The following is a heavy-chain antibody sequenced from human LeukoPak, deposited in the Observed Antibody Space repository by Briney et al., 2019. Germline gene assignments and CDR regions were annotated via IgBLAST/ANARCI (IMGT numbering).Heavy chain of an antibody. D-gene: IGHD1/OR15-1a*01. CDR3: ASQRRGIVIPENNGPFDY. CDR2: INHSGST. Sequence: PSETLSLTCAVYGGSFSGYYWSWIRQPPGKGLEWIGEINHSGSTNYNPSLKSRVTISVDTSKNQFSLKLSSVTAADTAVYYCASQRRGIVIPENNGPFDYWGQGTLVTVSS. J-gene: IGHJ4*02. CDR1: GGSFSGYY. V-gene: IGHV4-34*01.